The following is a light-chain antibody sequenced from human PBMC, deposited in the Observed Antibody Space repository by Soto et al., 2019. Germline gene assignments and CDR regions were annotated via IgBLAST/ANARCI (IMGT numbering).Light chain of an antibody. CDR1: QSVSSSY. Sequence: EIVLTQSPGTLSLSPGERATLSCRASQSVSSSYLAWYQQKPGQAPRLLIYGASSRATGIPDRFSGSGSGTGFTLTISRLEPEDFAVYYCQQYGSSHTFGQGTKLEIK. CDR3: QQYGSSHT. J-gene: IGKJ2*01. CDR2: GAS. V-gene: IGKV3-20*01.